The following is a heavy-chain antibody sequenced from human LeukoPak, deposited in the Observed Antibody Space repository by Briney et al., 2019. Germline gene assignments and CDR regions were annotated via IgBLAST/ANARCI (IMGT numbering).Heavy chain of an antibody. J-gene: IGHJ4*02. CDR3: ARSAFGDYSFDY. D-gene: IGHD3-16*01. V-gene: IGHV4-59*12. CDR1: GGSISSYF. CDR2: IYYSGST. Sequence: SETLSLTCSVSGGSISSYFWSWIRQPPGKGLEWIGYIYYSGSTNYNPSLKSRVTISVDTSKNQFSLKLSSVTAADTAVYYCARSAFGDYSFDYWGQGTLVTVSS.